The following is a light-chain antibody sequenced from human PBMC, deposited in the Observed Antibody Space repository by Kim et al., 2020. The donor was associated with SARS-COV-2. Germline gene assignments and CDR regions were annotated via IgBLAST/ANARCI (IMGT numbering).Light chain of an antibody. Sequence: EIVLTQSPGTLSLSPGERATLSCRASQSVSCSYLAWYQQKPGQAPRLLIYGASSRATGIPDRFSGSGSGTDFTLTISRLEPEDFAEYYCQQYGISPLTFGGGTKVDIK. CDR3: QQYGISPLT. CDR1: QSVSCSY. CDR2: GAS. J-gene: IGKJ4*01. V-gene: IGKV3-20*01.